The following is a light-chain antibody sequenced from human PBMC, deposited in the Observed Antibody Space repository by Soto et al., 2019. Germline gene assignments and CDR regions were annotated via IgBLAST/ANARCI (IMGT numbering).Light chain of an antibody. J-gene: IGKJ5*01. V-gene: IGKV3-11*01. Sequence: EIVLTQSPATLSLSPGERATLSCRASQSVRSYLAWYQKKPGQAPMLLIDDASNRATGIPARFSGSRSGSDFTLTISSLEPEDFAVYYCQQRSNWPITSGQGTRLAIK. CDR1: QSVRSY. CDR2: DAS. CDR3: QQRSNWPIT.